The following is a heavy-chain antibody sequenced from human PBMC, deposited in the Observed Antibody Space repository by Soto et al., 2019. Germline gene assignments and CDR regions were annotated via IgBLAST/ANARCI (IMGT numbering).Heavy chain of an antibody. Sequence: EVQLVESGGGLVQPGGSLRLSCAASGFTFTRHWMHWVRQVPGKGPVWVSRIDGDGSSLDYADSVKGRFTISRDNAKNTLYRQMNSLRVEDTAGYYCAREIIEVLGALRWFDPWGQGTLFTVSS. J-gene: IGHJ5*02. CDR2: IDGDGSSL. V-gene: IGHV3-74*01. CDR1: GFTFTRHW. CDR3: AREIIEVLGALRWFDP. D-gene: IGHD2-2*01.